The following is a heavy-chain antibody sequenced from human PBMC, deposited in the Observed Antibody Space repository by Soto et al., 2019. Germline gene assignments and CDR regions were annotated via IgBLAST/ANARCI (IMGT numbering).Heavy chain of an antibody. Sequence: EVQLVESGGGLVQPGGSLRLSCAASGFTFSSYWMSWVRQAPGKGLEWVANIKQDGSEKYYVDSVKGRFTISRDNAKNSLYLQMNSLRAEDTAVYYCARDCLVGYCSGGSYDLFDSWGQGTLVTVSS. CDR1: GFTFSSYW. V-gene: IGHV3-7*01. CDR3: ARDCLVGYCSGGSYDLFDS. D-gene: IGHD2-15*01. J-gene: IGHJ4*02. CDR2: IKQDGSEK.